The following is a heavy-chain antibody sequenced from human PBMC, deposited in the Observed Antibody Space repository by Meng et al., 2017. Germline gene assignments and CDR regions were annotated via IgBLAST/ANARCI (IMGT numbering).Heavy chain of an antibody. CDR2: IHHSGST. CDR1: WGSFNGCI. CDR3: ARGFYSSGWNTFDY. J-gene: IGHJ4*02. V-gene: IGHV4-34*01. Sequence: VPLPPCGGGMLRPSGTLYPPWGVYWGSFNGCIWTRIRQPPGKGLEWVGDIHHSGSTNYYPSLKSRVTISLDTSKNQFSLKLRSVTAADTAVYFCARGFYSSGWNTFDYWGQGTLVTVSS. D-gene: IGHD6-19*01.